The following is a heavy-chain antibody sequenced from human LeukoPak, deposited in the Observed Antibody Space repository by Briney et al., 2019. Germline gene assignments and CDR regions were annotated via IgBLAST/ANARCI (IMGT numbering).Heavy chain of an antibody. V-gene: IGHV3-11*04. Sequence: GGSLRLSCAASGFTFSDYYMAWIRQAPGKGLEYISHTSASGSTIHYGDSVKGRFTIFRDDARNSVYLQMTSLRAEDTATYFCARDCGGHCYSGFDYWGQGALVTVSS. CDR2: TSASGSTI. CDR1: GFTFSDYY. J-gene: IGHJ4*02. CDR3: ARDCGGHCYSGFDY. D-gene: IGHD2-21*02.